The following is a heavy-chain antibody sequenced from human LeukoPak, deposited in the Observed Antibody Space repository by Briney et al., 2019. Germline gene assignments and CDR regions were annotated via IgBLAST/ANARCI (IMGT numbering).Heavy chain of an antibody. J-gene: IGHJ5*02. Sequence: PGGSLRLSCAASGFIFSSYIMNWVRQAPGKGLEWVSSISSSSTYIYYADSVKGRFTISRDNAKNSLYLEMNSLRAEDTAVYYCARHPDILPIGGWFDPWGQGTLVTVSS. V-gene: IGHV3-21*04. CDR1: GFIFSSYI. D-gene: IGHD3-16*01. CDR3: ARHPDILPIGGWFDP. CDR2: ISSSSTYI.